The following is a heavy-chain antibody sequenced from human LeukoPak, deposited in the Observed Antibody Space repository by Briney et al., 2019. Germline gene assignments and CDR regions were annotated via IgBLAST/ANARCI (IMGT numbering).Heavy chain of an antibody. J-gene: IGHJ4*02. CDR3: AGKLRYFDWSYFDY. V-gene: IGHV3-48*03. CDR1: GFTFSSYE. Sequence: PGGSLRLSCAASGFTFSSYEMNWFRQAPGKGLEWVSYISSSGSTIYYADSVKGRFTISRDNAKNSLYLQMNSLRAEDTAVYYCAGKLRYFDWSYFDYWGQGTLVTVSS. CDR2: ISSSGSTI. D-gene: IGHD3-9*01.